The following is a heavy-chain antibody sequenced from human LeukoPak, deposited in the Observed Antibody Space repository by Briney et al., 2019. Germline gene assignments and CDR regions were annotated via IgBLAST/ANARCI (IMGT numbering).Heavy chain of an antibody. V-gene: IGHV4-30-2*01. CDR3: ATGVIVGAESGDRGLDYFDY. J-gene: IGHJ4*02. CDR1: GGSISSGGYY. Sequence: PSETLSLTCTVSGGSISSGGYYWSWIRQPPGKGLEWIGYIYHSGSTYYNPSLKSRVTISVDRSKNQFSLKLSSVTAADTAVYYCATGVIVGAESGDRGLDYFDYWGQGTLVTVSS. D-gene: IGHD1-26*01. CDR2: IYHSGST.